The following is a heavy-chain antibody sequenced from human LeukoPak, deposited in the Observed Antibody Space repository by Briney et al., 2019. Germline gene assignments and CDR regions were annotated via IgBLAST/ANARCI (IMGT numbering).Heavy chain of an antibody. Sequence: SETLSLTCTVSGASVSSYYWIWIRQPAGRGLEWIGRIDASGSTNYNPSLKSRVTMSVDSSKNQFSLKVSSVTAADTAVCYCARKDGDIWGQGTMVTVSS. D-gene: IGHD5-24*01. CDR3: ARKDGDI. CDR2: IDASGST. V-gene: IGHV4-4*07. CDR1: GASVSSYY. J-gene: IGHJ3*02.